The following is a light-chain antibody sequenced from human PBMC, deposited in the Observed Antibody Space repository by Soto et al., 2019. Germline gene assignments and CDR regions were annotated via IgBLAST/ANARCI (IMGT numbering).Light chain of an antibody. CDR1: SSNIGSNY. CDR3: AAWDDSLSVV. J-gene: IGLJ2*01. V-gene: IGLV1-47*01. CDR2: RNN. Sequence: QSVLTQPPSASGTPGQRVTSSCSGSSSNIGSNYVYWYQQLPGTAPKLLIYRNNQRPSGFPDRFSGSKSGTSASLAISGLRSEDEADYYCAAWDDSLSVVFGGGTKVTVL.